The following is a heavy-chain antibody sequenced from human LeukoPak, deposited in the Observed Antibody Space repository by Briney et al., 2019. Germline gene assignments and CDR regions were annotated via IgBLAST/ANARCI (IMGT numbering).Heavy chain of an antibody. CDR3: ARDRGWGLRFLDY. D-gene: IGHD1-26*01. CDR2: IKQDGSEK. V-gene: IGHV3-7*01. J-gene: IGHJ4*02. CDR1: GFTLSSYW. Sequence: GGSLRLSCAASGFTLSSYWMTWVRQAPGKGLEWVANIKQDGSEKYYVDSVKGRFTISRGNAKNSLYLQMNSLRAEDTAVYYCARDRGWGLRFLDYWGQGTLATVSS.